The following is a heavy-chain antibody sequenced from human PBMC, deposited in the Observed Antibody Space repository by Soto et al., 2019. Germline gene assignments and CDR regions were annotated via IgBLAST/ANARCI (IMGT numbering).Heavy chain of an antibody. CDR2: ISSSSSYI. J-gene: IGHJ3*02. Sequence: PGGSLRLSCAASGFTFSSYSMNWVRQAPGKGLEWVSSISSSSSYIYYADSVKGRFTISRDNAKNSLYLQMNSLRAEDTAVYYCARESTTSGVVTDAFDIWGQGTMVAVSS. D-gene: IGHD3-3*01. CDR1: GFTFSSYS. CDR3: ARESTTSGVVTDAFDI. V-gene: IGHV3-21*01.